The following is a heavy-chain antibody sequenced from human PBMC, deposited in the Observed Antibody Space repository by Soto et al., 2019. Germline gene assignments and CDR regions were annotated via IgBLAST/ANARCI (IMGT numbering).Heavy chain of an antibody. D-gene: IGHD5-12*01. Sequence: PGGSLRLSCAASGFTFSSYWMHWVRQAPGKGLVWVSRINSDGGSTSYADSVKGRFTISRDNAKNTPYLQMNSLRAEDTAVYYCARVGYPASLDYWGQGTLVTVSS. CDR2: INSDGGST. CDR1: GFTFSSYW. CDR3: ARVGYPASLDY. J-gene: IGHJ4*02. V-gene: IGHV3-74*01.